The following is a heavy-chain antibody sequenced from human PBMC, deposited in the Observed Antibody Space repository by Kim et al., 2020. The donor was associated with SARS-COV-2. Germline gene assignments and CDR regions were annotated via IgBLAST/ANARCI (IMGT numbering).Heavy chain of an antibody. CDR2: INHGGST. CDR3: ARGLGSGSYYGF. D-gene: IGHD3-10*01. J-gene: IGHJ4*02. Sequence: SETLSLTCAVYGGSFSGYYWSWIRQPPGKGLEWIGEINHGGSTSYNPSLKSRVTISVDTSKNQFSLNLNSVTAADTAVYYCARGLGSGSYYGFWGQGTLVTVSS. CDR1: GGSFSGYY. V-gene: IGHV4-34*01.